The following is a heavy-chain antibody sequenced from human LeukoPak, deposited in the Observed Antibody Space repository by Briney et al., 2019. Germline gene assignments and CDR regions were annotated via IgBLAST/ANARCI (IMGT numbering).Heavy chain of an antibody. Sequence: GGSLRLSCEASGFTFTSYAMSWVRQAPGKGLEWVAGVSGSGGRINYADSVKGRFTISRDNSKNILYLQMNSLTAADTAVYYCAEDQAGGSGWLNWGQGTLVTVSS. CDR3: AEDQAGGSGWLN. J-gene: IGHJ4*02. CDR2: VSGSGGRI. CDR1: GFTFTSYA. V-gene: IGHV3-23*01. D-gene: IGHD6-19*01.